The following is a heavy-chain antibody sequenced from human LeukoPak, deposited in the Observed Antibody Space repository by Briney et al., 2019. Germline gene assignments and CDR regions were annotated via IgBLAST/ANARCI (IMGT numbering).Heavy chain of an antibody. CDR2: IWYDGSNK. CDR1: GFTFSSYG. J-gene: IGHJ4*02. V-gene: IGHV3-33*01. Sequence: PGRSLRLSCAASGFTFSSYGMHWVRRAPGKGLEWVAVIWYDGSNKYYADSVKGRFTISRDNSKNTLYLQMNSLRAEDTAVYYCARDYKAYYYDSILGYWGQGTLVTVSS. CDR3: ARDYKAYYYDSILGY. D-gene: IGHD3-22*01.